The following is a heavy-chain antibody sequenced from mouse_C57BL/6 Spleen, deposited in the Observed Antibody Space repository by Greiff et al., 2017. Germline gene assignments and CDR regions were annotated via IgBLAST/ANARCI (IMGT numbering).Heavy chain of an antibody. J-gene: IGHJ2*01. CDR3: AREGLFRAFDY. D-gene: IGHD6-5*01. V-gene: IGHV1-59*01. Sequence: QVQLQQPGAELVRPGTSVKLSCKASGYTFTSYWMHWVKQRPGQGLEWIGVIDPSDSYTNYNQKFKGKATLTVDTSSSTAYMQLSSLTSEDSAVYYCAREGLFRAFDYWGQGTTLTVSS. CDR2: IDPSDSYT. CDR1: GYTFTSYW.